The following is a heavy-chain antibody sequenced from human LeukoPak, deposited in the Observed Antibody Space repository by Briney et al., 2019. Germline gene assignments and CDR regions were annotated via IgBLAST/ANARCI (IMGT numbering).Heavy chain of an antibody. CDR2: ISGSGGST. CDR1: GFTFSSYG. J-gene: IGHJ4*02. V-gene: IGHV3-23*01. D-gene: IGHD3-16*01. CDR3: AKSGTYDYVWGSPHFDF. Sequence: GGTLRLSCAVSGFTFSSYGMSWVRQAPGKGLEWVSAISGSGGSTYYADSVKGRFTISRDNSKNTLYLQMNSLRAEDTAIYYCAKSGTYDYVWGSPHFDFWGQGTLVTVSS.